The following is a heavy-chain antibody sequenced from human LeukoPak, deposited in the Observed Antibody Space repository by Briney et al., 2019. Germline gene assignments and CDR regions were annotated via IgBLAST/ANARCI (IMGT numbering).Heavy chain of an antibody. Sequence: GGSLRLSCAASGFTLSSYSMNWVRQAPGKGLEWVSYISSSSSTIYYADSVKGRCTISRGNAKNSLYLQMNSLRAEDTAVYYCARPPMVDTYYDFGYYYMDVWGKGTTVTVSS. CDR1: GFTLSSYS. V-gene: IGHV3-48*01. CDR3: ARPPMVDTYYDFGYYYMDV. D-gene: IGHD3-3*01. J-gene: IGHJ6*03. CDR2: ISSSSSTI.